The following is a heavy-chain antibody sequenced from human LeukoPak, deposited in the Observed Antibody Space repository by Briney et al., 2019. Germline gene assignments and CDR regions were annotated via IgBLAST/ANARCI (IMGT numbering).Heavy chain of an antibody. CDR3: AGAGLTDAFDI. V-gene: IGHV4-34*01. D-gene: IGHD3/OR15-3a*01. CDR2: INHSGST. CDR1: GGSFSGYY. J-gene: IGHJ3*02. Sequence: SETLSLTCAVYGGSFSGYYWSWIRQPPGKGLEWIGEINHSGSTNYNPSLKSRVTISVDTSKNQFSLKLSSVTAADTAVYYCAGAGLTDAFDIWGQGTMVTVSS.